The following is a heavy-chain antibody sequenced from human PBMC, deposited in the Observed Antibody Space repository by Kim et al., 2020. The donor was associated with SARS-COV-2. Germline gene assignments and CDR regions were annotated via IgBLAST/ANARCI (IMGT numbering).Heavy chain of an antibody. V-gene: IGHV3-33*01. D-gene: IGHD6-19*01. Sequence: GGSLRLSCAASGFTFSRYGVHWVRQAPGKGLEWVAVIWYDENNKYYGDSVKGRFTISRHNSKNTVYLQMNNLRADDAAVYYCARGEEHSSGCLGDYWGQGTLVTVSS. CDR2: IWYDENNK. CDR3: ARGEEHSSGCLGDY. J-gene: IGHJ4*02. CDR1: GFTFSRYG.